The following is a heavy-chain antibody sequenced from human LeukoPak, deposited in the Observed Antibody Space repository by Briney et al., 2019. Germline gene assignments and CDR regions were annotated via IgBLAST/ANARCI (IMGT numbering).Heavy chain of an antibody. CDR3: ARSDIAVAGTFWFDP. J-gene: IGHJ5*02. CDR1: GFTFSSYS. CDR2: ISSSSSTI. D-gene: IGHD6-19*01. V-gene: IGHV3-48*01. Sequence: GGSLRLSCPASGFTFSSYSMNWVRQAPGKGLEWVSYISSSSSTIYYADSVKGRFTISRDNSKNTLYLQMNSLRAEDTAVYYCARSDIAVAGTFWFDPWGQGTLVTVSS.